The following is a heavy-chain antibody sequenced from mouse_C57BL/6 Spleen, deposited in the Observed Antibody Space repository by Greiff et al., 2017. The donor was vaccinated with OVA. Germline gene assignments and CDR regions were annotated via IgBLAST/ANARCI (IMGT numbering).Heavy chain of an antibody. J-gene: IGHJ1*03. Sequence: VQLQESGAELARPGASVKMSCKASGYTFTSYTMHWVKQRPGQGLEWIGYINPSSGYTKYNQKFKDKATLTADKSSSTAYMQLSSLTSEDSAVYYCAIYDYDGYFDVWGTGTTVTVSS. V-gene: IGHV1-4*01. CDR3: AIYDYDGYFDV. CDR1: GYTFTSYT. CDR2: INPSSGYT. D-gene: IGHD2-4*01.